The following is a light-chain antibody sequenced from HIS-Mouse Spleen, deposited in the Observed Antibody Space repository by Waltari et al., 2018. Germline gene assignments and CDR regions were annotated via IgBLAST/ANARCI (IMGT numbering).Light chain of an antibody. CDR2: EVS. J-gene: IGLJ3*02. CDR1: SSDVGGYNY. V-gene: IGLV2-8*01. Sequence: QSALTQPPSASASPGQSVTISCPGTSSDVGGYNYVSLYQQHPGKAPKLMIYEVSKRPSGVPDRFSGSKSGNTASLTVSGLQAEDEADYYCSSYAGSNNWVFGGGTKLTVL. CDR3: SSYAGSNNWV.